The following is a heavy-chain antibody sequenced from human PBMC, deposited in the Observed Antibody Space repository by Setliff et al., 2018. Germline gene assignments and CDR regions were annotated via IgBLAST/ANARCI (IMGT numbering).Heavy chain of an antibody. CDR2: IKSYGSGGTI. Sequence: GGSLRLSCAVSGLRFSDAWVRWVRQAPGKGLEWAGRIKSYGSGGTIDYAAPVEGRFTTSRDDSKNTVYLQMSSLKIEDTAVYYCVHNADFIGTFNTWGQGTMVTVSS. V-gene: IGHV3-15*01. J-gene: IGHJ3*01. CDR3: VHNADFIGTFNT. CDR1: GLRFSDAW. D-gene: IGHD2-8*01.